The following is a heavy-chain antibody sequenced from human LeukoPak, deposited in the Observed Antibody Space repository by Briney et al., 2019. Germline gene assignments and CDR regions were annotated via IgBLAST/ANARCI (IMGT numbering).Heavy chain of an antibody. J-gene: IGHJ5*02. Sequence: GGSLRLSCAASGFTFSNYGMHWVRQAPGKGLEWVAFIRYDETNKYYADSLKGRFTISRGNSKNTLYLQMSSLRAEDTAVYYCARTNLWGSNWFDPWGQGTLVTVSS. CDR3: ARTNLWGSNWFDP. CDR2: IRYDETNK. D-gene: IGHD3-16*01. V-gene: IGHV3-30*02. CDR1: GFTFSNYG.